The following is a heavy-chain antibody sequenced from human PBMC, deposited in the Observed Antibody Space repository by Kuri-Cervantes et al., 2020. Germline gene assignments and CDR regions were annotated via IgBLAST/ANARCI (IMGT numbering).Heavy chain of an antibody. CDR3: AKGAYGGYTDTLDY. V-gene: IGHV3-30*18. J-gene: IGHJ4*02. CDR1: GFMFSSYA. CDR2: ISFDGNNK. D-gene: IGHD4-17*01. Sequence: GSLRLSCAASGFMFSSYAMSWARQAPGKGLEWVAAISFDGNNKYYADSVKGRFTLSRDNSRNTLYLQVNSLRAEDTAVYYCAKGAYGGYTDTLDYWGQGTLVTVSS.